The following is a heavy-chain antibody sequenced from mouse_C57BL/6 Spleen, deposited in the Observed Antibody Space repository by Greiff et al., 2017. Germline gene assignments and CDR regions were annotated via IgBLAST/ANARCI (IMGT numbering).Heavy chain of an antibody. Sequence: EVKLMESGGGLVKPGGSLKLSCAASGFTFSDYGMHWVRQAPEKGLEWVAYISSGSSTIYYADTVKGRFTISRDNAKNTLFLQMTSLRSEDTAMYYCARGDLLLPSFDYWGQGTTLTVSS. J-gene: IGHJ2*01. D-gene: IGHD1-1*01. V-gene: IGHV5-17*01. CDR2: ISSGSSTI. CDR3: ARGDLLLPSFDY. CDR1: GFTFSDYG.